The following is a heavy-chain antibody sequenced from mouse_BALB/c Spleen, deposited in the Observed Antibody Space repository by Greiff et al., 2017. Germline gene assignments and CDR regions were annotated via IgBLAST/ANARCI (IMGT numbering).Heavy chain of an antibody. CDR2: IWTGGGT. Sequence: VQLQESGPGLVAPSQSLSITCTVSGFSLTSYDISWIRQPPGKGLEWLGVIWTGGGTNYNSAFMSRLSISKDNSKSQVFLKMNSLQTDDTAIYYCVRDGDYDYDGYYAMDYWGQGTSVTVSS. D-gene: IGHD2-4*01. CDR3: VRDGDYDYDGYYAMDY. CDR1: GFSLTSYD. J-gene: IGHJ4*01. V-gene: IGHV2-9-2*01.